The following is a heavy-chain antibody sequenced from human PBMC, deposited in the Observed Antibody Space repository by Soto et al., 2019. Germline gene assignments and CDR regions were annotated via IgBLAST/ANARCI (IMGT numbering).Heavy chain of an antibody. J-gene: IGHJ6*02. Sequence: PGGSLRLSCAASGFTFSSYAMSWVRQAPGKGLEWVSAISGSGGSTYYADSVKGRFTISRDNSKNTLYLQMNSLRAEDTAVYYCAIAHYCGGDCYSGMDVWGQGTTVTVSS. CDR3: AIAHYCGGDCYSGMDV. CDR2: ISGSGGST. V-gene: IGHV3-23*01. CDR1: GFTFSSYA. D-gene: IGHD2-21*01.